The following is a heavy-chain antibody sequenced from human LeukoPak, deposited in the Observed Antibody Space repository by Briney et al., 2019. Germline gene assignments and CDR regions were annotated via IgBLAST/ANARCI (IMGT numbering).Heavy chain of an antibody. J-gene: IGHJ4*02. V-gene: IGHV3-30-3*01. CDR3: ARLSNAGY. Sequence: GGSLRLSCAASGFTFSSYAMHWVRQAPGKGPEWVAVISYDGSNKYYADSVKGRFTISRDNSKNTLYLQMNSLRAEDTAVYYCARLSNAGYWGQGTLVTVSS. CDR1: GFTFSSYA. D-gene: IGHD4-4*01. CDR2: ISYDGSNK.